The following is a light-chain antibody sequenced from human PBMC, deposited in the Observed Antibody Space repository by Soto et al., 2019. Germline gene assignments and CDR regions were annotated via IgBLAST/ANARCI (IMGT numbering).Light chain of an antibody. V-gene: IGLV2-8*01. Sequence: QSALTQPPSASGSPGQSVTISCTGTSSDVGGYNYVSWYQQYPGRAPKLMIYEVTKRPSGVPDRFSGSKSGNTASLTVSGLHAEDEADYYCSSYAASNNFYFVFGGGTKLNVL. CDR2: EVT. CDR3: SSYAASNNFYFV. J-gene: IGLJ3*02. CDR1: SSDVGGYNY.